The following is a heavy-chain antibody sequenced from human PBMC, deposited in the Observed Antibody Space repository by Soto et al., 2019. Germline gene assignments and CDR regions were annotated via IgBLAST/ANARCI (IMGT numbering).Heavy chain of an antibody. CDR1: RDTFTSYY. J-gene: IGHJ5*01. V-gene: IGHV1-46*01. CDR3: ARSSGGNFCIIIEATNWIAF. CDR2: INPHGGST. D-gene: IGHD3-3*01. Sequence: AASVKVSCKAPRDTFTSYYINWVRQAPGQGLEWMGVINPHGGSTAYAQKFKGRVTLTRDTSASTVYMEVSSLTSEDTAMYYCARSSGGNFCIIIEATNWIAFWGQATLVTLSS.